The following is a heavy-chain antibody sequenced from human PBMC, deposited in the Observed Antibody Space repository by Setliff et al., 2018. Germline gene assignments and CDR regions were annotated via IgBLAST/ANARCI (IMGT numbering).Heavy chain of an antibody. CDR3: ARNYGYGYYFSDY. CDR2: INPNSGGT. J-gene: IGHJ4*02. Sequence: GASVKVSCKASGYTFSGYYMHWVRQAPGQGLEWMGRINPNSGGTNYAQKFQGRVTMTSDSSISTAYMELSGLRSDDTAVYFCARNYGYGYYFSDYWGQGTLVTVSS. D-gene: IGHD4-17*01. V-gene: IGHV1-2*06. CDR1: GYTFSGYY.